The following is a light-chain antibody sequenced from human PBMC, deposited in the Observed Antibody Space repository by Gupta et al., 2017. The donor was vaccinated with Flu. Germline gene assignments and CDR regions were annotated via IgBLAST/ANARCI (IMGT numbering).Light chain of an antibody. Sequence: QSALTQPASVSGSPGRSITISCTGTSSDVGGYNYVSWYQQHPGKAPKLMIYEVSYRPSGVSNRFSGSKSGNTASLTISGLQAEDEADYYCNSYTSSSTPGVFGGGTKLTVL. V-gene: IGLV2-14*01. CDR2: EVS. CDR3: NSYTSSSTPGV. J-gene: IGLJ3*02. CDR1: SSDVGGYNY.